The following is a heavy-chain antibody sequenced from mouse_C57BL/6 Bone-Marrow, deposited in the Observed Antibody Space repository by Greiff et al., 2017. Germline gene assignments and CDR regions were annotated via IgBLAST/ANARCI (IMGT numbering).Heavy chain of an antibody. Sequence: EVKVVESGGGLVKPGGSLKLSCAASGFTFSDYGMHWVRQAPEKGLEWVAYISSGSSTIYYADTVKGRFTISRDNAKNTLFLQMTSLRSEDTAMYYCARDYDGYLYFDYWGQGTTLTVS. CDR3: ARDYDGYLYFDY. CDR1: GFTFSDYG. V-gene: IGHV5-17*01. D-gene: IGHD2-3*01. J-gene: IGHJ2*01. CDR2: ISSGSSTI.